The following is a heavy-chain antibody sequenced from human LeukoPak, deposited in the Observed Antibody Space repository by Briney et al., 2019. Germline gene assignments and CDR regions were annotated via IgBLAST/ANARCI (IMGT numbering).Heavy chain of an antibody. CDR3: AREKMLP. CDR1: GFTFSTYW. Sequence: AGGSLRLSCAASGFTFSTYWMNWVRQAPGEGLEWVANIKHDGSEKYYVDSVMGRFTISRDNAKNSLYLQMNSLRAEDTAVYYCAREKMLPWGQGTLVTVSS. CDR2: IKHDGSEK. J-gene: IGHJ4*02. D-gene: IGHD3-10*02. V-gene: IGHV3-7*01.